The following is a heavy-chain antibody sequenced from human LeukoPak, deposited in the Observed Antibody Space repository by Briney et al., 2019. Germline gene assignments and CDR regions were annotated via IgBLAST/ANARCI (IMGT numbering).Heavy chain of an antibody. CDR1: GGSISSGGYY. CDR3: ARVPSGRLRDWYFDL. D-gene: IGHD2-21*01. J-gene: IGHJ2*01. Sequence: PSETLSLTCTVSGGSISSGGYYWSWIRQHPGKGLEWIGYIYYSGSTYYNPSLKSRVTISVDTSKNQFSLKLSSVTAADTAVYYCARVPSGRLRDWYFDLWGRGTLVTVSS. V-gene: IGHV4-31*03. CDR2: IYYSGST.